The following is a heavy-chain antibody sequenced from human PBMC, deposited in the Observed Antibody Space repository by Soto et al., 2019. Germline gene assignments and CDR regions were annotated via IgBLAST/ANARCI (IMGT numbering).Heavy chain of an antibody. J-gene: IGHJ4*02. CDR3: ARSLRIVGAFAY. V-gene: IGHV3-33*01. Sequence: GGSLRLSCAASGFTFSSYGMHWVRQAPGKGLEWVAVIWYDGSNKYYADSVKGRFTISRDNSKNTLYLQMNSLRAEGTAVYYCARSLRIVGAFAYWGQGTLVTVSS. CDR1: GFTFSSYG. CDR2: IWYDGSNK. D-gene: IGHD3-22*01.